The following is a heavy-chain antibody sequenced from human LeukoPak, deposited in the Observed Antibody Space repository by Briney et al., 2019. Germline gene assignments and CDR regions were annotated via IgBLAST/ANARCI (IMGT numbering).Heavy chain of an antibody. J-gene: IGHJ4*02. D-gene: IGHD2-2*01. CDR3: ARGISVLCSDTTCRQYYFDF. CDR2: IDASGTT. CDR1: GGSISGYY. V-gene: IGHV4-4*07. Sequence: KSSETLSLTCTVSGGSISGYYWSWIRQPAGKGLEWIGRIDASGTTDYSPSLRSRVTMSVDTSKNHFSLEVTSVTAADTAVYFCARGISVLCSDTTCRQYYFDFWGPGTVVTVSS.